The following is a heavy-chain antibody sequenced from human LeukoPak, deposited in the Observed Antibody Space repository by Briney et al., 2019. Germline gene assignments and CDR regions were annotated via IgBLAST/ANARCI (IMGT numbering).Heavy chain of an antibody. Sequence: ASVKVSCKASGGTFSSYAISWVRQAPGQGLEWMGGIIPIFGTANYAQKFQGRVTITADESTSTAYMELSSLRSEDTAVYYCARDSSKGLVGAMGDNWFDPWGQGTLVTVSS. CDR2: IIPIFGTA. V-gene: IGHV1-69*01. CDR1: GGTFSSYA. D-gene: IGHD1-26*01. CDR3: ARDSSKGLVGAMGDNWFDP. J-gene: IGHJ5*02.